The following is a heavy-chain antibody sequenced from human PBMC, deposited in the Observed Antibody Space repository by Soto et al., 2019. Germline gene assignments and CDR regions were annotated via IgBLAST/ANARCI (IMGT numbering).Heavy chain of an antibody. CDR2: IYYTGTT. D-gene: IGHD4-17*01. J-gene: IGHJ4*02. CDR1: GVSVSSGLYY. CDR3: AREGVPSVTTGDY. V-gene: IGHV4-31*03. Sequence: QVQLQESGPGLVKPSQTLSLTCTVSGVSVSSGLYYWSWIRQLPGEGLEWIGYIYYTGTTDYYPSLKSRVSISVDTSKNQFYLKLNSVTAADTAVYYCAREGVPSVTTGDYWGQGTLVTVSS.